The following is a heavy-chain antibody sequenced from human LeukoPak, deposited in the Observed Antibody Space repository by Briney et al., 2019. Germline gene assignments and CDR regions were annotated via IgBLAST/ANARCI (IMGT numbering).Heavy chain of an antibody. J-gene: IGHJ4*02. Sequence: SQTLSLTCAISGDGVSSNKAAWNWIRQSPSRGLEWLGRTYYRFKWFFQYEVSVKSRMTINPDTSQNQFSLQVDSMTPDDTAAYYCARANEVAGAFDYWGQGILVTVSS. CDR3: ARANEVAGAFDY. CDR1: GDGVSSNKAA. CDR2: TYYRFKWFF. V-gene: IGHV6-1*01. D-gene: IGHD6-19*01.